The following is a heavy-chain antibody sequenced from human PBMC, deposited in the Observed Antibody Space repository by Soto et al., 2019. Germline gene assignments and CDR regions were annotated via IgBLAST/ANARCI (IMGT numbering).Heavy chain of an antibody. D-gene: IGHD2-15*01. CDR1: GGSFSGYY. Sequence: SETLSLTCAVYGGSFSGYYWSWIRQPPGKGLEWIGEINHSGSTNYNPSLKSRVTISVDTSKNQFSLKLSSVTAADTAVYYCARGIRDTVAVVAAFDYWGQGTLVTVSS. CDR3: ARGIRDTVAVVAAFDY. CDR2: INHSGST. V-gene: IGHV4-34*01. J-gene: IGHJ4*02.